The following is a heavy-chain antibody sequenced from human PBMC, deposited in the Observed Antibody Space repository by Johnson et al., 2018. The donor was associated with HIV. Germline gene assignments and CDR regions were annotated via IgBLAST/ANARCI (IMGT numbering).Heavy chain of an antibody. CDR1: GFTFSSYW. Sequence: MLLVESGGGVVQPGRSLRLSCAASGFTFSSYWMSWVRQAPGKGLEWVANIKQDGSEKYYVDSVKGRFTISRDNAKNSLYLQMNSLRAEDTAVYYCASSYSESDAFDIWGQGTMVTVSS. J-gene: IGHJ3*02. CDR2: IKQDGSEK. CDR3: ASSYSESDAFDI. V-gene: IGHV3-7*02. D-gene: IGHD3-10*01.